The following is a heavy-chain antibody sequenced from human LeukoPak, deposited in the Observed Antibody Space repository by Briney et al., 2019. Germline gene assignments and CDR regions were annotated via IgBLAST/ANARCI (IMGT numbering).Heavy chain of an antibody. CDR1: GVSISRGGYY. Sequence: SETLSLTCAVSGVSISRGGYYWSWIRQPPGKGLEWIGYIYHSGGTSYTPSLQSRVTMSVDTSKNQVSLRLSSVTAADTAVYYCVRGRYSSGWYKEKTWFDPWGQGTLVTVSS. J-gene: IGHJ5*02. V-gene: IGHV4-30-4*07. CDR2: IYHSGGT. CDR3: VRGRYSSGWYKEKTWFDP. D-gene: IGHD6-19*01.